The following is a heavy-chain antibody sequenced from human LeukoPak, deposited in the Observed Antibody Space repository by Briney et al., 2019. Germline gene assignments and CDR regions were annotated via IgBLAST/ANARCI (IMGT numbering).Heavy chain of an antibody. D-gene: IGHD1-14*01. J-gene: IGHJ6*02. V-gene: IGHV1-8*01. CDR3: ATLGAQPGFWYYYYGMDV. CDR1: GYTFTSYD. CDR2: MNPNSGNT. Sequence: ASVKVSCKASGYTFTSYDINWVRQATGQGLEWMGWMNPNSGNTGYAQKFQGRVTMTRNTSISTAYTELSSLRSEDTAVYYCATLGAQPGFWYYYYGMDVWGQGTTVTVSS.